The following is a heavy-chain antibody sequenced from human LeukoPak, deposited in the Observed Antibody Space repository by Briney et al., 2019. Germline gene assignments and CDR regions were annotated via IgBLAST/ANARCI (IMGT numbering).Heavy chain of an antibody. Sequence: AGGSLRLSCAASGFSFSSYSMNWVRQAPGKGLEWVAFIRYDGSNKYYADSVKGRFTISRDNSKNTLYLQMNSLRAEDTAVYYCAKDDGVRRAIDYWGQGTLVTVSS. D-gene: IGHD3-16*01. CDR3: AKDDGVRRAIDY. CDR1: GFSFSSYS. V-gene: IGHV3-30*02. CDR2: IRYDGSNK. J-gene: IGHJ4*02.